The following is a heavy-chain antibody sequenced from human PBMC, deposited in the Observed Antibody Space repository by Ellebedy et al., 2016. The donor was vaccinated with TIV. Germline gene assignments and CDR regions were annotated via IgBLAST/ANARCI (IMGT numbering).Heavy chain of an antibody. Sequence: MPSETLSLTCTVSGGSIGSSSYYWGWIRRPPGKGLEWIGSAYFSGRTNYNASLKSRVTLAVDTAKNQFSLKMPSVTAADTAVYYCARRVGGGDYSWFDPWGQGILVTVSS. CDR1: GGSIGSSSYY. D-gene: IGHD2-21*02. CDR3: ARRVGGGDYSWFDP. V-gene: IGHV4-39*01. CDR2: AYFSGRT. J-gene: IGHJ5*02.